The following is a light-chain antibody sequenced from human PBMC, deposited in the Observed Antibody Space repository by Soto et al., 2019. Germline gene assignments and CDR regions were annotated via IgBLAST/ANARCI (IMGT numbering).Light chain of an antibody. J-gene: IGKJ4*01. CDR2: LGS. V-gene: IGKV2-28*01. Sequence: DLVMTQSPLSLPVTPGEPASLSCRSSQSLLHSNGYNYLDWYLQKPGQSPQLLIYLGSNRASGVPDRFSGSGSGTDFTLKISRVEAEDVAVYYCMQALQTPLTFGGGTKVEIK. CDR1: QSLLHSNGYNY. CDR3: MQALQTPLT.